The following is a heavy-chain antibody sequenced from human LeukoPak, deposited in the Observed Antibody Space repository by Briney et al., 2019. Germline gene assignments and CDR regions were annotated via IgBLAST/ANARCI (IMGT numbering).Heavy chain of an antibody. CDR1: GFTFSSYS. D-gene: IGHD6-13*01. CDR3: ARGIAAAGYLDY. J-gene: IGHJ4*02. Sequence: GGSLRLSCAASGFTFSSYSMNWVRQAPGKGLEWVSSISGSSSYIYFADSVKGRFTISRDNAKNSLYVQMNSLRAEDTAVYYCARGIAAAGYLDYWGQGTLVTVSS. CDR2: ISGSSSYI. V-gene: IGHV3-21*01.